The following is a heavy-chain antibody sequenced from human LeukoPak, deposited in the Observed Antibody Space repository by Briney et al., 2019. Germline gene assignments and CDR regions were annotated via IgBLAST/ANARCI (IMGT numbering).Heavy chain of an antibody. CDR3: ARERYSSGCLDY. CDR1: GFTFSSYA. J-gene: IGHJ4*02. D-gene: IGHD6-19*01. Sequence: GGSLRLSCAASGFTFSSYAMHWVRQAPGKGLEWVAVISYDGSNKYYADSVKGRFTISRDNSKNTLYLQMNSLRAEDTAVYYCARERYSSGCLDYWGQGTLVTVSS. V-gene: IGHV3-30*04. CDR2: ISYDGSNK.